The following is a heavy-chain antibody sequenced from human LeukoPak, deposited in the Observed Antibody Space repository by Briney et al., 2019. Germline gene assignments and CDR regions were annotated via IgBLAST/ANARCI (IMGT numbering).Heavy chain of an antibody. CDR1: GGSISSDD. D-gene: IGHD3-10*01. Sequence: SETLSLTCTVSGGSISSDDWSWIRQPPGKGLEGNGYIYYSGSTNYNPSLKTRLTISVHTSKHQFSLKLSSVPPADTAVYYCPRGYRVLWFGEDRCGLDVWGQGTTVTVSS. J-gene: IGHJ6*02. CDR3: PRGYRVLWFGEDRCGLDV. CDR2: IYYSGST. V-gene: IGHV4-59*01.